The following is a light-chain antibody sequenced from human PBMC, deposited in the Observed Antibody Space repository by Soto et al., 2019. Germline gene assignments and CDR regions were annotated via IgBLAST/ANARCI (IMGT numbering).Light chain of an antibody. Sequence: EIVLTQSPATLSLSPGERATLSCRASQSVSSYLAWYQQKPGQAPRLLIYDASNRATGIPARFSGSGSGTDFTLTISSLEPEDFAVYYCQDFDSPQWTFGQGTKV. V-gene: IGKV3-11*01. CDR3: QDFDSPQWT. CDR2: DAS. J-gene: IGKJ1*01. CDR1: QSVSSY.